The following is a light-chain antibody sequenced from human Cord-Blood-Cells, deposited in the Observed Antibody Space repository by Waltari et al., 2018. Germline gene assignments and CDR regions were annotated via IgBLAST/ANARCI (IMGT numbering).Light chain of an antibody. CDR2: KDS. CDR1: ALPKQY. V-gene: IGLV3-25*02. CDR3: QSADSSGTYVV. Sequence: SYELTQPPSVSVSPGQTARITCSGDALPKQYAYWYQQKPGQAPVLVRYKDSERPSGIPERFSGSSSGTAVTLTISRVQAEDEADYYCQSADSSGTYVVFGGGTKLTV. J-gene: IGLJ2*01.